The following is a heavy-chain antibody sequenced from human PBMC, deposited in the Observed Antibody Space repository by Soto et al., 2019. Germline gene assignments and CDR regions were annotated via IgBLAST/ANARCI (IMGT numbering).Heavy chain of an antibody. Sequence: QVQLVQSGAEVKKPGSSVKVSCKASGGTFSSYAISWVRQAPGQGLEWMGGIIPIFGTANYAQKFQGRVTITADESTRTAYMELSSLRSEDTAVYYCARSGRIAVAGRGTNNWFDPWGQGTLVTVSS. D-gene: IGHD6-19*01. J-gene: IGHJ5*02. CDR2: IIPIFGTA. V-gene: IGHV1-69*01. CDR3: ARSGRIAVAGRGTNNWFDP. CDR1: GGTFSSYA.